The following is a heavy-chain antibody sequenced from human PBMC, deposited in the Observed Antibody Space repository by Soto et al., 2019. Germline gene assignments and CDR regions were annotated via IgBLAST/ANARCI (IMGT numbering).Heavy chain of an antibody. Sequence: GGSLRLSCAASGFTFSSYPMHGVRPALGKGLEWVAVISYDGSNKYYADSVKGRFTISRDNSKNTLYLQMNSLRAEDTAVYYCARDGYYDFWIYGMDVWGQGTTVTVSS. CDR2: ISYDGSNK. V-gene: IGHV3-30-3*01. CDR1: GFTFSSYP. J-gene: IGHJ6*02. CDR3: ARDGYYDFWIYGMDV. D-gene: IGHD3-3*01.